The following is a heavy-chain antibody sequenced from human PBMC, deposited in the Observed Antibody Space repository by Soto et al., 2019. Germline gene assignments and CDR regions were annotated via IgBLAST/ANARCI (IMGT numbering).Heavy chain of an antibody. CDR1: GGSVTNISYY. V-gene: IGHV4-39*01. D-gene: IGHD4-17*01. CDR3: VSQRTTVTIKAYFHX. J-gene: IGHJ4*02. Sequence: PSDTLSLTCTVSGGSVTNISYYWGWIRQSPGKGLELIGSVYYRGRSYSKSSVKSRVTISVDTSKNRFSLSLNSVTASDTAVYLCVSQRTTVTIKAYFHXWGPVALVTVSX. CDR2: VYYRGRS.